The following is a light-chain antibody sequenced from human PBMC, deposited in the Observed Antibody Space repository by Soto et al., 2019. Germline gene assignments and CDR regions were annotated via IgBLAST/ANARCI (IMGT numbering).Light chain of an antibody. CDR2: DAA. Sequence: DIQMTQSPYSLSAAVGDRVTIACRASQNINTYLNWYQQKPGKAPKLLMFDAASLQSGVPSRFSGGGSRTDFTLTITSLQPEDFATYYCQKYDTAPLTFGGGTKVDIK. V-gene: IGKV1-39*01. CDR1: QNINTY. CDR3: QKYDTAPLT. J-gene: IGKJ4*01.